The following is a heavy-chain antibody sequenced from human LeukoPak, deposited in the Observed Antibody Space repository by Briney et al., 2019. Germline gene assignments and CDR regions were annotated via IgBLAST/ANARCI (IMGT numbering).Heavy chain of an antibody. V-gene: IGHV3-21*01. D-gene: IGHD3-16*01. J-gene: IGHJ6*04. Sequence: KPGGSLRLSCAASGFTFSSYSMNWVRQAPGKGLEWVSSISSSSSYIYYADSVKGRFTISRDNAKNSLYLQMNSLRAEDTAVYYCARDGVVNFWVSYGTYNYYYHMDVWGKGTMVTVSS. CDR3: ARDGVVNFWVSYGTYNYYYHMDV. CDR2: ISSSSSYI. CDR1: GFTFSSYS.